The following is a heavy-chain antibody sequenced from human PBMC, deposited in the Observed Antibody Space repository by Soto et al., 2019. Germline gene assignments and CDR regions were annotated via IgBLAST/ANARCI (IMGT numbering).Heavy chain of an antibody. CDR3: AAGSGSYHRAFDI. D-gene: IGHD1-26*01. CDR1: GYTLADIS. Sequence: GVSVKLCSKVSGYTLADISMHWMQQFPGKGLEWMGGCDPEDGETIYAQKFQGRVAMTEDTSTDTAYMELSSLRSEDTSVYYCAAGSGSYHRAFDIWGQGTMVTGSS. V-gene: IGHV1-24*01. J-gene: IGHJ3*02. CDR2: CDPEDGET.